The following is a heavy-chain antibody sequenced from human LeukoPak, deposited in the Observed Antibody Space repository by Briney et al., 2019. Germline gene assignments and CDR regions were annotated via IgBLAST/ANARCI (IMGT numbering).Heavy chain of an antibody. CDR2: ISSSGSII. Sequence: HPGGSLRLSCAASGFTFSSYEMNWVRQAPGKGMEWVSYISSSGSIISYADSVKGRFTISRDNGKNSLYVQMKSLRAEDTAVYYCARVATYCSGGSCPYYFDYWGQGTLVTVSS. D-gene: IGHD2-15*01. CDR3: ARVATYCSGGSCPYYFDY. J-gene: IGHJ4*02. CDR1: GFTFSSYE. V-gene: IGHV3-48*03.